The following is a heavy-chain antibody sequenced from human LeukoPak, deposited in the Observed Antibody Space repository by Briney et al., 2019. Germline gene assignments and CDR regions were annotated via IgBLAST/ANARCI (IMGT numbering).Heavy chain of an antibody. CDR1: GYTFSSYG. CDR3: ARRQGTTLNFDY. V-gene: IGHV1-18*01. Sequence: GASVTVSCKASGYTFSSYGFSWVRQAPGQGLEWMGWINPYNGNTNYAQNLQGRVTMTTDTSTSTAYMELRSLRSDDTAVYYCARRQGTTLNFDYWGQGTLVTVSS. CDR2: INPYNGNT. J-gene: IGHJ4*02. D-gene: IGHD1-1*01.